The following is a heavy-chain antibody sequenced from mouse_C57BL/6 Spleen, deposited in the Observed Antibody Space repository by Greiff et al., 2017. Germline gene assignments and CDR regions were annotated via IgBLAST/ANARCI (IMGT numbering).Heavy chain of an antibody. Sequence: VESEGGLVQPGSSMKLSCTASGFTFSDYYMAWVRQVPEKGLEWVANINYDGSSTYYLDSLKSRFIISRDNAKNILYLQMSSLKSEDTATYYCARGREGSWYFDVWGTGTTVTVSS. CDR2: INYDGSST. CDR3: ARGREGSWYFDV. J-gene: IGHJ1*03. CDR1: GFTFSDYY. V-gene: IGHV5-16*01.